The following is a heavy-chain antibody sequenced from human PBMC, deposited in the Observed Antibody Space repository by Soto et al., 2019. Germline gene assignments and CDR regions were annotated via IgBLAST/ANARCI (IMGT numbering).Heavy chain of an antibody. D-gene: IGHD2-15*01. V-gene: IGHV3-74*01. CDR3: VRTRLVVAAATREAY. Sequence: EVQLVESGGGLVQPGGSLRLSCAASGFTFSSYWMHWVRQAPGKGLVWVSRINSDGSSTSDADSVKGRFTISRDNAKNTLYLQMNSLRAEDTAVYYCVRTRLVVAAATREAYWGEGTLVTVSS. J-gene: IGHJ4*02. CDR2: INSDGSST. CDR1: GFTFSSYW.